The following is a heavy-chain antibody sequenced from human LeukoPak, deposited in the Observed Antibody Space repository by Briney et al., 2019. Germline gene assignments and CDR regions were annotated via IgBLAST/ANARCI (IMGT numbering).Heavy chain of an antibody. D-gene: IGHD2-2*01. V-gene: IGHV3-23*01. J-gene: IGHJ5*02. CDR3: AKNRGIGSADWFDP. CDR2: LSGSGRTT. CDR1: GFTFSIYA. Sequence: GGSLRLSCAASGFTFSIYAMSWVRQAPGKGLEWISALSGSGRTTYYADSVKGRFTISRDNSGNTLYLQMNSLTVEDTALYYCAKNRGIGSADWFDPWGQGTLVTVSS.